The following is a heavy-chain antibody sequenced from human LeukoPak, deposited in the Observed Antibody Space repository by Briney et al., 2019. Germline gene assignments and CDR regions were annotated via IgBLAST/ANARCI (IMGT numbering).Heavy chain of an antibody. D-gene: IGHD5/OR15-5a*01. J-gene: IGHJ4*02. CDR3: ARATLYDYYFDY. CDR2: INPSGGST. V-gene: IGHV1-46*01. Sequence: EASLTVSCKASGYTFSSYYVHWVRQAPGQGLEWMGIINPSGGSTSYAQKFQGRVTMTRDTSTSTVYMELSSLRSEDTAVYYCARATLYDYYFDYWGQGTLVTVSS. CDR1: GYTFSSYY.